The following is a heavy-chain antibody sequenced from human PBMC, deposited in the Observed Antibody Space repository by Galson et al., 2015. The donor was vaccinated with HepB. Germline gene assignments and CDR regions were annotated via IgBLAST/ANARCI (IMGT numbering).Heavy chain of an antibody. CDR1: GFSLSTSGVG. J-gene: IGHJ4*02. CDR2: IYWNDDK. CDR3: AHRIYDSSGERFDY. V-gene: IGHV2-5*01. Sequence: PALVKPTQTLTLTCTFSGFSLSTSGVGAGWIRQPPGKALEWLALIYWNDDKRYSPSPNSRLNITRDTSKNQVVLTMTNVDPVDTATYYCAHRIYDSSGERFDYWGQGTLVTVSS. D-gene: IGHD3-22*01.